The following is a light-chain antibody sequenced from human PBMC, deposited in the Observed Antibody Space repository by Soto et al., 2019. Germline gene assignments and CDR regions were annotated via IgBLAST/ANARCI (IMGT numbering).Light chain of an antibody. V-gene: IGKV3-20*01. CDR3: QQYGSSPLT. CDR2: GAS. CDR1: QSVSSSY. J-gene: IGKJ4*01. Sequence: LAPGERATLSCRASQSVSSSYLAWYQQKPGQAPRLLIYGASIRATGIPDRFSGSGSGTDFTLTISRLEPEDFAVYYCQQYGSSPLTFGGGTKVEIK.